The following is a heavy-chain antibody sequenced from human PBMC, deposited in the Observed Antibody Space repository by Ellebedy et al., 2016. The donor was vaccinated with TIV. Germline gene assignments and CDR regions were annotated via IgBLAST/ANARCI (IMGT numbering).Heavy chain of an antibody. CDR1: GFTFSDFH. D-gene: IGHD2-21*02. CDR2: ISDSSSYT. CDR3: AKTLFWQSLGGDCDS. Sequence: GESLKISXAASGFTFSDFHMSWIRQAPGQGLEWVSYISDSSSYTNYADSVKGQFTISRDNSRDTLYLLMNTLRADDTAVYYCAKTLFWQSLGGDCDSWGQGTLVTVSS. J-gene: IGHJ4*02. V-gene: IGHV3-11*06.